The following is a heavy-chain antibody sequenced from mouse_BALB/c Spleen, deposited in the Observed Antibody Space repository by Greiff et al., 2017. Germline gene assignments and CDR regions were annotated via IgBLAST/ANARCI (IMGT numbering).Heavy chain of an antibody. J-gene: IGHJ4*01. CDR3: ARSEAGDY. V-gene: IGHV3-2*02. Sequence: EVMLVESGPGLVKPSQSLSLTCTVTGYSITSDYAWNWIRQFPGNKLEWMGYISYSGSTSCNPSLKSRISITRDTSKNQFFLQLNSVTTEDTATYYCARSEAGDYWGQGTSVTVSS. CDR2: ISYSGST. D-gene: IGHD3-2*02. CDR1: GYSITSDYA.